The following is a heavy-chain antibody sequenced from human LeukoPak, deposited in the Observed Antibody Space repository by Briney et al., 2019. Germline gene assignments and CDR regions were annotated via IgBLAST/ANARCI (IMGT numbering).Heavy chain of an antibody. D-gene: IGHD2-15*01. CDR1: GFTFSSYA. Sequence: PGGSLRLSCEASGFTFSSYAMSWVRQAPGKGLEWVSAISGSGGSTYYADSVKGRFTISRDNSKNTLFLQMNSLRVGDTAIYYCAKWWHEQTIFDSWGHGILVTVSS. CDR3: AKWWHEQTIFDS. J-gene: IGHJ4*01. CDR2: ISGSGGST. V-gene: IGHV3-23*01.